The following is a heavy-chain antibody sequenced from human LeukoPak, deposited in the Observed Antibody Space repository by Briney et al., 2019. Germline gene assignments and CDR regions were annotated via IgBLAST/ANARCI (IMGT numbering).Heavy chain of an antibody. V-gene: IGHV3-74*01. CDR2: INSDGSST. CDR3: AREYSSGWYNY. Sequence: GGSLRLSCAASGFTFSSYWMHWVRQAPGMGLVWVSRINSDGSSTSYADSVKGRFTISRDNAKNTLYLQMNSLRAEDTAVYYCAREYSSGWYNYWGQRTLVTVSS. D-gene: IGHD6-19*01. CDR1: GFTFSSYW. J-gene: IGHJ4*02.